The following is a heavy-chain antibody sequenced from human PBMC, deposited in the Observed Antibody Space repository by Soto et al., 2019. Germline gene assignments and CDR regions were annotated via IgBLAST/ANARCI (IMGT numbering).Heavy chain of an antibody. Sequence: GGSLRLSCAASGFTFSSYGMHWVRQAPGKGLEWVAVISYDGSNKYYADSVKGRFTISRDNSKNTLYLQMNSLRAEDTAVYYCAKDYSRGDRDILYDYWGQGTLVTVSS. V-gene: IGHV3-30*18. CDR2: ISYDGSNK. D-gene: IGHD3-9*01. J-gene: IGHJ4*02. CDR1: GFTFSSYG. CDR3: AKDYSRGDRDILYDY.